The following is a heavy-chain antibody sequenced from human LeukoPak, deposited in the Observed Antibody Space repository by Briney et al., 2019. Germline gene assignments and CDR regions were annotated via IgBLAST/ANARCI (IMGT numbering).Heavy chain of an antibody. CDR2: TYYRSKWYN. D-gene: IGHD3-22*01. J-gene: IGHJ4*02. CDR1: GDSVSINSAA. V-gene: IGHV6-1*01. Sequence: SQTLSLTCAISGDSVSINSAAWNWIRQSPSRGLEWLGRTYYRSKWYNDYAVSVKSRITINPDTSTNQFCLQLNSVTPADTAVYYCAKDTPSYYYDSSGYYLSAPFDYWGQGTLVTVSS. CDR3: AKDTPSYYYDSSGYYLSAPFDY.